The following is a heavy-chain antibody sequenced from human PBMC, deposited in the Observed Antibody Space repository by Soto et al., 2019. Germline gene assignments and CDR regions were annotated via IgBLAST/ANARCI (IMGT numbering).Heavy chain of an antibody. CDR3: ARHWRERSGDLSFFDY. D-gene: IGHD3-16*02. CDR1: GGPISSAASY. Sequence: QLQLQESGPGQVKPSETLSLTCTVSGGPISSAASYWGWIRQPPGKGLEWIGSIYYSGLTYYNPSLKSRVTISVDTSKNLFSLRLSSVTAADTAVFYCARHWRERSGDLSFFDYWGQGTQVTVAS. CDR2: IYYSGLT. J-gene: IGHJ4*02. V-gene: IGHV4-39*01.